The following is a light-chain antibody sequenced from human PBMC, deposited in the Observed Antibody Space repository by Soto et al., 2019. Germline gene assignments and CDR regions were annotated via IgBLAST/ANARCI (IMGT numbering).Light chain of an antibody. J-gene: IGKJ1*01. CDR2: DAS. CDR3: QQYNSYWT. V-gene: IGKV1-5*01. CDR1: QRISSW. Sequence: DIQMTQSPSALSASVGDRVSMTCRASQRISSWLAWYQQKPGKAPKVLIYDASSLESGVPSRFSGSGSGTEFTLTISSLQPDDFATYYCQQYNSYWTFGQGTKVEIK.